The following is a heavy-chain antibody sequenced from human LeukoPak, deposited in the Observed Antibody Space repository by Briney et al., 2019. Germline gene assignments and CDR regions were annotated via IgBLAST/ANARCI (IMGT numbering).Heavy chain of an antibody. CDR2: IYYSGST. J-gene: IGHJ4*02. CDR3: ARDIIVASHFDY. D-gene: IGHD5-12*01. Sequence: SQTLSLTCTVSGGSISSGGYYWSWIRQPPGKGLEWIGYIYYSGSTYYNPSLKSRVTISVDTSKNQFSLKLSSVTAADTAVYYCARDIIVASHFDYWGQGTLVTVSS. V-gene: IGHV4-30-4*08. CDR1: GGSISSGGYY.